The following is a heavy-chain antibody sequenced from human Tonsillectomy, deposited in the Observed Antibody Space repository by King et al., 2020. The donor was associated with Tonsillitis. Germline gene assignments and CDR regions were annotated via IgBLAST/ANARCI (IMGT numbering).Heavy chain of an antibody. CDR2: IAYDGSNK. Sequence: VQLVESGGGVVQPGGSLRLSCATSGFTFSNCAMHWVRQAPGKWLEWVAVIAYDGSNKYYADSVKGRFTISRDNFKNTLYLQINSLRAEDTAVYYCARRDGALEYYYYGMDVWGQGTTVTVSS. CDR3: ARRDGALEYYYYGMDV. D-gene: IGHD4-17*01. CDR1: GFTFSNCA. V-gene: IGHV3-30*04. J-gene: IGHJ6*02.